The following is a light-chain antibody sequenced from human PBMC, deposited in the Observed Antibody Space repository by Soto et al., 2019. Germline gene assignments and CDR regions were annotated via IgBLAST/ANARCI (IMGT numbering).Light chain of an antibody. CDR3: CSYAGSV. J-gene: IGLJ1*01. CDR2: EGS. Sequence: QSALTQPASVSGSPGQSITISCTGTSSDVGSYNLVSWYQQHPGKAPKLMIYEGSKRPSGVSNRFSGSKSGNMASLTISGLQAEDEADYYCCSYAGSVFGTGTKLTVL. V-gene: IGLV2-23*01. CDR1: SSDVGSYNL.